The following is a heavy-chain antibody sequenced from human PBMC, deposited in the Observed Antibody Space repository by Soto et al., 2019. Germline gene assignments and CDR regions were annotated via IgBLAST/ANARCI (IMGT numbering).Heavy chain of an antibody. Sequence: EASVKVSCKASGGTFSSYAISWVRQAPGQGLEWMGGIIPIFGTANYAQKFQGRVTITADESTSTVYMELSSLRSEDTAVYYCARDTRAGYYDFWSGYYTGISQLDYWGQGTLVTVSS. CDR3: ARDTRAGYYDFWSGYYTGISQLDY. CDR2: IIPIFGTA. CDR1: GGTFSSYA. D-gene: IGHD3-3*01. J-gene: IGHJ4*02. V-gene: IGHV1-69*13.